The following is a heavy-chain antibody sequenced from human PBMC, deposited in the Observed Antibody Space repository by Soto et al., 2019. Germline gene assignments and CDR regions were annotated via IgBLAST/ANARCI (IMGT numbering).Heavy chain of an antibody. J-gene: IGHJ4*02. D-gene: IGHD6-13*01. Sequence: QVQLQESGPGLVKPSQTLSLTCTVSGGSISSGGYYWSWIRQHPGKGLEWIGYIYYSGSTYYHPSLNRRFTISVDTSKNRFSLKLSSVTAADKAVYYCARGGIAAAAPPDYWGQGTLVTVSS. V-gene: IGHV4-31*03. CDR1: GGSISSGGYY. CDR2: IYYSGST. CDR3: ARGGIAAAAPPDY.